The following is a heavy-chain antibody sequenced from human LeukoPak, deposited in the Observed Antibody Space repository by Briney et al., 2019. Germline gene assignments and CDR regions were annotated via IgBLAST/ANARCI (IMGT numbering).Heavy chain of an antibody. V-gene: IGHV4-59*01. D-gene: IGHD6-13*01. CDR3: ARGVYIAAAQYAY. CDR2: IYYSGST. CDR1: GGSISSYY. J-gene: IGHJ4*02. Sequence: SETLSLTCTVSGGSISSYYWSWIRQPPGKGLEWIGYIYYSGSTNYNPSLKSRVTISVDTSKNQFSLKLSSVTAADTAVYYCARGVYIAAAQYAYWGQGTLVTVSS.